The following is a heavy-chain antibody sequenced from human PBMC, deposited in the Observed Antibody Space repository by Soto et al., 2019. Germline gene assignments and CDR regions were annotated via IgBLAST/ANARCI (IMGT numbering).Heavy chain of an antibody. CDR1: GFTFSSYA. Sequence: EVQLVESGGGLVQPGGSLRLSCAASGFTFSSYAMHWVRQAPGKGLEYVSAISSKGGSTYYANSVKGRFTISRDNSKNTLYLQMGSLRAEDMAVYYCARGLGYAFDIWGQGTMVTVSS. CDR2: ISSKGGST. J-gene: IGHJ3*02. D-gene: IGHD2-15*01. V-gene: IGHV3-64*01. CDR3: ARGLGYAFDI.